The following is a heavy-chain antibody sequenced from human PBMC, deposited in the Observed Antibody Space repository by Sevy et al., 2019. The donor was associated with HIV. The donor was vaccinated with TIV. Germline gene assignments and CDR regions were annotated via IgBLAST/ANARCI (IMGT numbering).Heavy chain of an antibody. CDR3: VGVWGWWLFWFRY. Sequence: SETLSLTCAVSNYSISTGHYWGWIRQTPGKGLEWLGSIFYTGTTSYNPSLKSRITMSVDTSTDHFFLNLSSVTVAGLAVFFCVGVWGWWLFWFRYWGLGTLVFVSS. D-gene: IGHD3-16*01. J-gene: IGHJ4*02. CDR2: IFYTGTT. CDR1: NYSISTGHY. V-gene: IGHV4-38-2*01.